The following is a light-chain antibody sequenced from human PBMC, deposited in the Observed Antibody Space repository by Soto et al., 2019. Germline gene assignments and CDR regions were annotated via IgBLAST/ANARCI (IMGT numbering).Light chain of an antibody. CDR1: QSVSSN. CDR3: QQYNNWWT. CDR2: GAS. Sequence: IGMKKSPAALSVSQRERVTLTCRASQSVSSNFAWYQQKPGQAPRLLIYGASTRATGIPARFSGSGSGTEFTLTISSLQSEDFAVYYCQQYNNWWTFGQGTKVDI. J-gene: IGKJ1*01. V-gene: IGKV3-15*01.